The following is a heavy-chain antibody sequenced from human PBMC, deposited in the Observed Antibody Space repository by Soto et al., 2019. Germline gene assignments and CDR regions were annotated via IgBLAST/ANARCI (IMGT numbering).Heavy chain of an antibody. Sequence: QVQLQESGPGLVKPSQTLSLTCTVSGGSISSGGYYWSWIRQHPGKGLEWIGYIYHTGSTYYNPSLKSRVTISVDTSKNQFSLKLSSLTAADTAVYYCARVGGYLLLYGVDYWGQGTLVTVPS. CDR3: ARVGGYLLLYGVDY. D-gene: IGHD2-2*02. J-gene: IGHJ4*02. V-gene: IGHV4-31*03. CDR1: GGSISSGGYY. CDR2: IYHTGST.